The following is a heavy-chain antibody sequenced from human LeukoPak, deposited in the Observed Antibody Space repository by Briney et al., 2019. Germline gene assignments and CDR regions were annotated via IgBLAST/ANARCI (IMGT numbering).Heavy chain of an antibody. CDR1: GFTFSSYW. Sequence: GGSLRLSCAASGFTFSSYWMSWVRQAPGKGLEWVSGINWNGGSTGYADSVKGRFTISRDNAKNSLYLQMNSLRAEDTALYYCARDIGLNYYYYMDVWGEGTTVTVSS. CDR3: ARDIGLNYYYYMDV. CDR2: INWNGGST. D-gene: IGHD3/OR15-3a*01. J-gene: IGHJ6*03. V-gene: IGHV3-20*04.